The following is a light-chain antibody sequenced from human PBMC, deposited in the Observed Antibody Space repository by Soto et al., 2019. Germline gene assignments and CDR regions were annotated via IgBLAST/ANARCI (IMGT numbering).Light chain of an antibody. Sequence: QSALAQPASVSGSPGQSITISYTGTSSDIGDSNFVSWYQHHPGKAPKLLIYDVSDRPSRISSRFSGSKSANTASLTISGLQAEDEALYYCSSYTSTTTVRFVFGTVTKLTVL. V-gene: IGLV2-14*01. CDR3: SSYTSTTTVRFV. CDR2: DVS. J-gene: IGLJ1*01. CDR1: SSDIGDSNF.